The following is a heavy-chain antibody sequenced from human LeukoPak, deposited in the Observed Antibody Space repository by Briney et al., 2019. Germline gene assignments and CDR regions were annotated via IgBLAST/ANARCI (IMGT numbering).Heavy chain of an antibody. CDR3: ATGRTLYSSSYYFDY. Sequence: PSETLSLTCTVSGGSISSYYWSWIRQPPGRGLEWIGYIYYSGSTNYNPSLKSRVTISVDTSKNQFSLKLSSVTAADTAVYYCATGRTLYSSSYYFDYWGQGTLVTVSS. CDR1: GGSISSYY. V-gene: IGHV4-59*01. D-gene: IGHD6-13*01. CDR2: IYYSGST. J-gene: IGHJ4*02.